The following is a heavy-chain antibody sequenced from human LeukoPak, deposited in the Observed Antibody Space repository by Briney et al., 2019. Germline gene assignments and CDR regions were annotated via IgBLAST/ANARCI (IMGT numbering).Heavy chain of an antibody. CDR2: IYYSGST. V-gene: IGHV4-59*01. CDR1: GGSISSYY. CDR3: ARTRTYYYDSSGYAFDI. Sequence: KSSETLSLTCTVSGGSISSYYWSWIRQPPGKGQEWIGYIYYSGSTNYNPSLKSRVTISVDTSKNQFSLKLSSVTAADTAVYYCARTRTYYYDSSGYAFDIWGQGTMVTVSS. D-gene: IGHD3-22*01. J-gene: IGHJ3*02.